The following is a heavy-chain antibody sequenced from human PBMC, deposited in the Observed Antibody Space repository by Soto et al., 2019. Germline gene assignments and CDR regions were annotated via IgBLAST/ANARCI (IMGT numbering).Heavy chain of an antibody. CDR3: ARDMGYDFWSGYSERRDYFDY. J-gene: IGHJ4*02. CDR1: GGTFSSYA. D-gene: IGHD3-3*01. V-gene: IGHV1-69*13. CDR2: IIPIFGTA. Sequence: SVKVSCKASGGTFSSYAISWVRQAPGQGLEWMGGIIPIFGTANYAQKFQGRVTITADESTSTAYMELSSLRSEDTAVYYCARDMGYDFWSGYSERRDYFDYWGQGTLVTVSS.